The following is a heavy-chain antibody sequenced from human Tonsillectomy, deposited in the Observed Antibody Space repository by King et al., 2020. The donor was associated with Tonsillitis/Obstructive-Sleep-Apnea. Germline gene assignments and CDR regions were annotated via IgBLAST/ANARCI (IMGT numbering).Heavy chain of an antibody. CDR1: GGSISSYY. Sequence: VQLQESGPGLVKPSETLSLTCTVSGGSISSYYWSWIRQPPGKGLEWIGYIYYSGSTNYNPSLKRRVTISVDTSKNQFSLKLSSVTAADTAVYYCARGHRGLFDYWGQGTLVTVSS. V-gene: IGHV4-59*01. J-gene: IGHJ4*02. D-gene: IGHD3-10*01. CDR3: ARGHRGLFDY. CDR2: IYYSGST.